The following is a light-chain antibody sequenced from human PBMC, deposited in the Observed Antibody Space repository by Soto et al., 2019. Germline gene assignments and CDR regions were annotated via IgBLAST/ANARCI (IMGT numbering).Light chain of an antibody. CDR3: QQYNIWPWT. Sequence: EIVMTQSPATLSVSPGESATLSCRASQYISTNIAWYQQRPGQAPRLLIYGASTRATGIPVRFSGSGSGTEFTLTISSLQSEDFVVYHCQQYNIWPWTFGQGTKVEIK. J-gene: IGKJ1*01. CDR2: GAS. V-gene: IGKV3-15*01. CDR1: QYISTN.